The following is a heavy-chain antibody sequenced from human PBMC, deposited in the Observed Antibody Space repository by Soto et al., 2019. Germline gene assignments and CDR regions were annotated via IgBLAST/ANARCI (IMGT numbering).Heavy chain of an antibody. CDR2: VFYSGST. D-gene: IGHD3-10*01. V-gene: IGHV4-59*01. CDR3: ARSPSMIRGVILDS. Sequence: QVQLQESGPGLVKPSETLSLTCTVSGGSISSYYWSWIRQPPGKGLEWIGYVFYSGSTNYNPSLESRVTMSVDTSKNQFSLKLTSVTAADTAVYYCARSPSMIRGVILDSWGQGTLVTVSS. J-gene: IGHJ4*02. CDR1: GGSISSYY.